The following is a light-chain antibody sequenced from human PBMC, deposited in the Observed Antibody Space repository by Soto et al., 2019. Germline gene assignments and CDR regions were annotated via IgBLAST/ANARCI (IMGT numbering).Light chain of an antibody. Sequence: EIVLTQSPGTLSLSPGERATLSCRASQSVSSNYLAWYQRKPGQAPRLLIYGASSTATDIPNRFSGSGSGTDFTLTITRLEPEDFAVYFCQQYGGSPSTFGQGTKVEIK. CDR3: QQYGGSPST. J-gene: IGKJ1*01. V-gene: IGKV3-20*01. CDR1: QSVSSNY. CDR2: GAS.